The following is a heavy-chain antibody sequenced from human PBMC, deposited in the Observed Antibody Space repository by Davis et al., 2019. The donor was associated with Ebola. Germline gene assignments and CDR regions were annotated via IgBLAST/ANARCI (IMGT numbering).Heavy chain of an antibody. CDR2: IWYDGSNS. Sequence: GESLKISCAASRFTFSNSDMHWVRQAPGKGLEWVAVIWYDGSNSYYADSVKGRFAISRDNSKNTLYLQMNSLRAEDTAVYYCTRAAGITYNTGSNYWGPGTLVTVSS. V-gene: IGHV3-33*01. J-gene: IGHJ4*02. D-gene: IGHD3-10*01. CDR3: TRAAGITYNTGSNY. CDR1: RFTFSNSD.